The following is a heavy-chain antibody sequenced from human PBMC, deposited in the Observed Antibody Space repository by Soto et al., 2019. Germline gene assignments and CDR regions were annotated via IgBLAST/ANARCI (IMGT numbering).Heavy chain of an antibody. V-gene: IGHV3-74*01. CDR1: GFTFSSYL. Sequence: GGSLRLSCAASGFTFSSYLMHWVRQAPGKGLVWVSRINSDGSSTSYADSVKGRFTISRDNAKNTLYLQMNSLRAEDTAVYYCERGVKPLVGLWGPFHYWGQGTLATVS. J-gene: IGHJ4*02. D-gene: IGHD6-6*01. CDR2: INSDGSST. CDR3: ERGVKPLVGLWGPFHY.